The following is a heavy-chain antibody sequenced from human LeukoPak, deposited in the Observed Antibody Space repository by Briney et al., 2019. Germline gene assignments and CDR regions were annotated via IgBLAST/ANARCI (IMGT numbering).Heavy chain of an antibody. Sequence: QPGGSLRLSCAASGVTFSSYWMSWVRQAPGKGLEWVANIKQDGSEKYYVDSVKGRFTISRDNAKNSLYLQMNSLRAEDTAVYYCARDAIARFGEFYYGMDVWGQGTTVTVSS. V-gene: IGHV3-7*01. D-gene: IGHD3-10*01. CDR2: IKQDGSEK. J-gene: IGHJ6*02. CDR1: GVTFSSYW. CDR3: ARDAIARFGEFYYGMDV.